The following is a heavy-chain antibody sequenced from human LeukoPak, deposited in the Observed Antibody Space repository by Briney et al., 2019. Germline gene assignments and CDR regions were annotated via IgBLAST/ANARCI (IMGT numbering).Heavy chain of an antibody. CDR2: IWSDGTNR. D-gene: IGHD2-15*01. CDR1: GFTFSHYG. J-gene: IGHJ4*02. Sequence: PGGSLRLSCATSGFTFSHYGMHWVRQAPGKGLEWVAVIWSDGTNRYYGDPVKGRFTISRDNFQRTVYLQMDSLRAEDTAVYYCAKDLDCSGGTCHKTVDYGGRGTLVTVSS. CDR3: AKDLDCSGGTCHKTVDY. V-gene: IGHV3-33*06.